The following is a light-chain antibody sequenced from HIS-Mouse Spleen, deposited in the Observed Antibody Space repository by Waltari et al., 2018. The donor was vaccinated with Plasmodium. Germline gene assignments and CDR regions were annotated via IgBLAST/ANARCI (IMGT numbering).Light chain of an antibody. V-gene: IGKV1-5*03. CDR3: QQYNSYSWK. Sequence: DIQMTQSPPTLSASVGYRVTITYRASQSISSRLAWYQQKPGKAPKLLIYKASSLESGVPSRFSGSGSGTEFTLTISSLQPDDFATYYCQQYNSYSWKFGQGTKVEIK. CDR2: KAS. CDR1: QSISSR. J-gene: IGKJ1*01.